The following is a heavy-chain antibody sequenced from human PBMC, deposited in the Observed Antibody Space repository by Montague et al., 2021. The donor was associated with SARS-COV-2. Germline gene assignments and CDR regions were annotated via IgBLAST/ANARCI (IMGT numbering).Heavy chain of an antibody. CDR2: FYFGGKF. Sequence: SETLSLTCSVSGNSLSNSRYFWGWIRQPPRKGLEWIGGFYFGGKFLYNSSLESRVTISVDMSKNQFSLQLSSVTASDTAVYYCARHSGGSEVAGLDYWGQGILVTVSS. CDR3: ARHSGGSEVAGLDY. D-gene: IGHD6-19*01. CDR1: GNSLSNSRYF. J-gene: IGHJ4*02. V-gene: IGHV4-39*01.